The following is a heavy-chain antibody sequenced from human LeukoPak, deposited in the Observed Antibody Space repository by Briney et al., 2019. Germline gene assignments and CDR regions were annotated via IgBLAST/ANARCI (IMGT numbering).Heavy chain of an antibody. CDR1: GFSLSNARMG. D-gene: IGHD3-3*01. V-gene: IGHV2-26*01. Sequence: SGPVLVKPTETLTLTCTVSGFSLSNARMGVSWIRQPPGKALEWLAHIFSNDEKSYNTSLKSRLTISKDTFKSQVVLTMTNVDPVDTATYYCARMPYYDFWSGYGYYFDYWGQGTLVTVSS. CDR3: ARMPYYDFWSGYGYYFDY. CDR2: IFSNDEK. J-gene: IGHJ4*02.